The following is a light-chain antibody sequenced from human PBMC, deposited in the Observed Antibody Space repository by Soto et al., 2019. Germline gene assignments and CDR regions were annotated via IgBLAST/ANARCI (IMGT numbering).Light chain of an antibody. CDR2: EVS. CDR1: SNDVGGYNH. CDR3: SSYSSSNILSYV. Sequence: QSVLTQPASVSGSPGQSITISCTGTSNDVGGYNHVSWCQQHPGTAPKLIMFEVSNRPSGISNRFSGSKSANTASLTISGLQAQDEADYYCSSYSSSNILSYVFRTGTKVTVL. J-gene: IGLJ1*01. V-gene: IGLV2-14*03.